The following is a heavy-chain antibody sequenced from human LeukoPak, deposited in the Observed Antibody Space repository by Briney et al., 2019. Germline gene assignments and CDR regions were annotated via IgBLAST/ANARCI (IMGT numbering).Heavy chain of an antibody. CDR3: AREGYCSGGSCYSRSLDLDY. J-gene: IGHJ4*02. CDR2: INSDGSST. CDR1: GFTFSSYW. D-gene: IGHD2-15*01. V-gene: IGHV3-74*01. Sequence: GGSLRLSCAASGFTFSSYWMHWVRQAPGKGLVWVSRINSDGSSTSYADSVKGRFTISRDNAKNTLYLQMNSLRAEDTAVYYCAREGYCSGGSCYSRSLDLDYWGQGTLVTVSS.